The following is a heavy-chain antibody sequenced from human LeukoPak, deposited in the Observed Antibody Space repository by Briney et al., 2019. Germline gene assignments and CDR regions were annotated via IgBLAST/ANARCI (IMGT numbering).Heavy chain of an antibody. Sequence: GGSLRLSCAASGFTVSNNYMDWVRQAPGKGLEWLSVPYSGGTTKYAESVKGRFTVSRDNSKNTLFLQMNSLRAEDTGVYYCARAWVSLYYDSSGYEYNDYWGQGTQVTASS. D-gene: IGHD3-22*01. CDR2: PYSGGTT. V-gene: IGHV3-66*01. CDR1: GFTVSNNY. CDR3: ARAWVSLYYDSSGYEYNDY. J-gene: IGHJ4*02.